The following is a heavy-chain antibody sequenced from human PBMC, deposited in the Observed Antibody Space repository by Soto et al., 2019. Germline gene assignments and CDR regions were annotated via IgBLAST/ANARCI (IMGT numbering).Heavy chain of an antibody. CDR3: ARERIAAAVNWFDP. CDR1: GGSISRYY. CDR2: IYYSGST. V-gene: IGHV4-59*01. J-gene: IGHJ5*02. D-gene: IGHD6-13*01. Sequence: SETLSLTCTVSGGSISRYYWSWIRQPPGKGLEWIGYIYYSGSTNYNPSLKSRVTISVDTSKNQFSLKLSSVTAADTAVYYCARERIAAAVNWFDPWGQGTLVTVSS.